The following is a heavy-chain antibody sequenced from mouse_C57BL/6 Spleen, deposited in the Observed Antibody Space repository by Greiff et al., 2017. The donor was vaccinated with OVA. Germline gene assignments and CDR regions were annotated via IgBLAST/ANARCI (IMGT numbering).Heavy chain of an antibody. CDR1: GYSITSGYY. V-gene: IGHV3-6*01. CDR2: ISYDGSN. D-gene: IGHD1-1*01. Sequence: EVQLVESGPGLVKPSQSLSLTCSVTGYSITSGYYWNWIRQFPGNKLEWMGYISYDGSNNYNPSLKNRISITRDTSKNQFFLKLNSVTTEDTATYYCARKDTTVVPYFDYWGQGTTLTVSS. CDR3: ARKDTTVVPYFDY. J-gene: IGHJ2*01.